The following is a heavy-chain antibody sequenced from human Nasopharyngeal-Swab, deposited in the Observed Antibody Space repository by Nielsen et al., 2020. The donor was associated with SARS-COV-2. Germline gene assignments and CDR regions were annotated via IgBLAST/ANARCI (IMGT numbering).Heavy chain of an antibody. CDR3: AKGGPDYGDYLPRHYYYYGMDV. CDR2: ISGSGGST. V-gene: IGHV3-23*01. D-gene: IGHD4-17*01. Sequence: VRQAPGKGLEWVSAISGSGGSTYYADSVKGRFTISRDNSKNTLYLQMNSLRAEDTAVYYCAKGGPDYGDYLPRHYYYYGMDVWGEGTTVTVSS. J-gene: IGHJ6*04.